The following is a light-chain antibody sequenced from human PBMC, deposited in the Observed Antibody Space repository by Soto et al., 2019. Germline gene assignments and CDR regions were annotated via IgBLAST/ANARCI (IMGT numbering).Light chain of an antibody. V-gene: IGKV1-12*01. CDR1: QGISTS. Sequence: DIQMTQSPSSVSASVGDRATITCRASQGISTSLGWYQQKPGKAPKLLIYLSSTLATGVPSRFSGSGSGTDFTLTISSLQPEDFATYFCQQAHRFPRTFGGGTKV. CDR2: LSS. J-gene: IGKJ4*01. CDR3: QQAHRFPRT.